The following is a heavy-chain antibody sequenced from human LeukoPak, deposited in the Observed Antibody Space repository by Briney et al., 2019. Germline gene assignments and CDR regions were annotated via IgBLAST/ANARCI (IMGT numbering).Heavy chain of an antibody. CDR3: ASARSPGYSGPASDFP. V-gene: IGHV4-38-2*02. Sequence: SETLSLTCTVSGYSISSGYYWGWIRQPPGQGLEWIGTIFHTGITYYSPSLKSRVTLSVDTSKNQFSLKLTSVTAADTAIYYCASARSPGYSGPASDFPWGQGTLVTVSS. CDR1: GYSISSGYY. CDR2: IFHTGIT. D-gene: IGHD5-12*01. J-gene: IGHJ5*02.